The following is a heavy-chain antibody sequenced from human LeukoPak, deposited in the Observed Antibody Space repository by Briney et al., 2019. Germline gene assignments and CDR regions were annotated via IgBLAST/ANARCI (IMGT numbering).Heavy chain of an antibody. V-gene: IGHV3-23*01. CDR3: AKDLSSVVVVAATPFGY. CDR1: GFTFSSYA. J-gene: IGHJ4*02. D-gene: IGHD2-15*01. Sequence: PGGSLRLSCAASGFTFSSYAISWVRQAPGKGLEWVSAISGSGGSTCYADSVKGRFTISRDNSKNTLYLQMNSLRAEDTAVYYCAKDLSSVVVVAATPFGYWGQGTLVTVSS. CDR2: ISGSGGST.